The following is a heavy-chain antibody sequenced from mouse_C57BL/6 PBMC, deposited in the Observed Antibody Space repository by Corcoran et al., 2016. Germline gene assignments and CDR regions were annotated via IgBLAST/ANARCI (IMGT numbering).Heavy chain of an antibody. CDR1: GYTFTDYY. J-gene: IGHJ3*01. Sequence: EVQLQQSGPVLVKPGASVKMSCKASGYTFTDYYMNWVKQSHGKSLEWIGVINPYNGGTSYNKKFKGKATLTVDKSSSTAYMELNSLTSEDSAVDYCARKDDYVQYWGQGTLVTVSA. CDR2: INPYNGGT. CDR3: ARKDDYVQY. V-gene: IGHV1-19*01. D-gene: IGHD2-4*01.